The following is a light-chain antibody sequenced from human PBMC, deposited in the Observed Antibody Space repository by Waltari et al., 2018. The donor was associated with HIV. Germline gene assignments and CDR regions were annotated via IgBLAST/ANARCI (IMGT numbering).Light chain of an antibody. CDR1: QSVSSY. Sequence: EIVLTQSPATLSLSPGERATLSCRASQSVSSYLAWYQQKPGQAPSLLIFGASNRATGIPARFSGSGSGTDFTLTISSLEPEDFAVYYCQQRTSWPRTFGQGTKLEIK. CDR2: GAS. J-gene: IGKJ2*02. CDR3: QQRTSWPRT. V-gene: IGKV3-11*01.